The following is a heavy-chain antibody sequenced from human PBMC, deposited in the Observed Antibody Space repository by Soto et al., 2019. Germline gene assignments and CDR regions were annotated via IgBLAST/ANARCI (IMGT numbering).Heavy chain of an antibody. CDR2: IYYSGST. V-gene: IGHV4-39*01. D-gene: IGHD5-12*01. CDR1: GGSISSSSYY. CDR3: ARQRVATIIIRDFDY. Sequence: PSETLSLTCTVSGGSISSSSYYWGWIRQPPGKGLEWIGSIYYSGSTYYNPSLKSRVTISVDTSKNQFSPKLSSVTAADTAVYYCARQRVATIIIRDFDYWGQGTLVTVSS. J-gene: IGHJ4*02.